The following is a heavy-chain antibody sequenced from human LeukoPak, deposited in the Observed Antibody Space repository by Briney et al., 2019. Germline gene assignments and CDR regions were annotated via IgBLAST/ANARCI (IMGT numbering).Heavy chain of an antibody. CDR2: VYYTGST. V-gene: IGHV4-59*01. CDR3: ARAGGALLPFDY. Sequence: PSETLSLSCTVSGGSISSYYWSWIRQPPGKGLEWIGYVYYTGSTHYNPSLKSRVHISLDTSKNQFSLKLSSVTAADTAVYYCARAGGALLPFDYWGLGTLVTVSS. CDR1: GGSISSYY. J-gene: IGHJ4*02. D-gene: IGHD1-26*01.